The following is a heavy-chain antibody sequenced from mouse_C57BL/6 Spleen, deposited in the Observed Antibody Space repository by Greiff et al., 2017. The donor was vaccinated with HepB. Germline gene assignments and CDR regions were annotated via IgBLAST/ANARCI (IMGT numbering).Heavy chain of an antibody. CDR3: TTYGNYVGY. CDR2: IDPENGDT. J-gene: IGHJ2*01. D-gene: IGHD2-1*01. V-gene: IGHV14-4*01. CDR1: GFNIKDDY. Sequence: VHVKQSGAELVRPGASVKLSCTASGFNIKDDYMHWVKQRPEQGLEWIGWIDPENGDTEYASKFQGKATITADTSSNTAYLQLSSLTSEDTAVYYCTTYGNYVGYWGQGTTLTVSS.